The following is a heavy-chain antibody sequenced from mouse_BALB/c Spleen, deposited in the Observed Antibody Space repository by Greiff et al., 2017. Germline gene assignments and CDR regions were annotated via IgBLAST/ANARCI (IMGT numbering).Heavy chain of an antibody. Sequence: DVMLVESGGGLVQPGGSRKLSCAASGFTFSSFGMHWVRQAPEKGLEWVAYISSGSSTIYYADTVKGRFTISRDNPKNTLFLQMTSLRSEDTAMYYCARKDYALDYWGQGTTLTVSS. CDR3: ARKDYALDY. CDR1: GFTFSSFG. CDR2: ISSGSSTI. D-gene: IGHD1-1*01. J-gene: IGHJ2*01. V-gene: IGHV5-17*02.